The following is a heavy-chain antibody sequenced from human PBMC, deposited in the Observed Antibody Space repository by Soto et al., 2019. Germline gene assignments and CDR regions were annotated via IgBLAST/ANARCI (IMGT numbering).Heavy chain of an antibody. CDR2: IYHTGSA. Sequence: QVQLQESGPGLVKPSQTLSLTCTVSGGPIRSGGHYWSWIHQHPGKGLEWIGYIYHTGSAYYNPSLKSRLNISVDTSTNQFSLKLASVTAADTAVYYCARAYGDYYFDRWGQGTLVTVSS. V-gene: IGHV4-31*03. J-gene: IGHJ4*02. CDR3: ARAYGDYYFDR. CDR1: GGPIRSGGHY. D-gene: IGHD4-17*01.